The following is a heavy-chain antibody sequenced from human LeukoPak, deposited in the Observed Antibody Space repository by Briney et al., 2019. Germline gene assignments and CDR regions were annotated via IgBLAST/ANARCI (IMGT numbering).Heavy chain of an antibody. CDR2: ISAYNGDT. V-gene: IGHV1-18*01. Sequence: ASVKVSCKASGYTFTSYGISWVRQAPGQGLEWMGWISAYNGDTDYAQKLQGRVTMTADTSTSTAYMELRSLRSDDTAVYYCAGGYCSGGSCSSFDYGGQGTLVTVSS. J-gene: IGHJ4*02. CDR3: AGGYCSGGSCSSFDY. D-gene: IGHD2-15*01. CDR1: GYTFTSYG.